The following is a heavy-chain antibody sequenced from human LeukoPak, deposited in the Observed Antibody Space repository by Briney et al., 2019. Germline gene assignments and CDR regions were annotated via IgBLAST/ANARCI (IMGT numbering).Heavy chain of an antibody. D-gene: IGHD3-22*01. J-gene: IGHJ2*01. CDR3: ARGRPPYYYDSSGRYWYFDL. Sequence: GASVKVSCKASGYTFTSYDINWVRQATGQGLEWMGWMNPNSGNTGYAQKFQGRVTITRNTSTSTAYMELSSLRSEDTAVYYCARGRPPYYYDSSGRYWYFDLWGRGTLVTVSS. V-gene: IGHV1-8*03. CDR1: GYTFTSYD. CDR2: MNPNSGNT.